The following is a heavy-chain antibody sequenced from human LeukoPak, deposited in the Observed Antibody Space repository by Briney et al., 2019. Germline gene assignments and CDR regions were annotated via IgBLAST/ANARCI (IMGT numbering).Heavy chain of an antibody. V-gene: IGHV1-69*01. CDR3: ARVQWELQNNWFDP. Sequence: SVKVSCKASGGTFSSYAIRWVRQAPGQGLEWMGGIIPIFGTANYAQKFQGRVTITADESTSTAYMELSSLRSEDTAVYYCARVQWELQNNWFDPWGQGTLVTVSS. CDR2: IIPIFGTA. D-gene: IGHD1-26*01. CDR1: GGTFSSYA. J-gene: IGHJ5*02.